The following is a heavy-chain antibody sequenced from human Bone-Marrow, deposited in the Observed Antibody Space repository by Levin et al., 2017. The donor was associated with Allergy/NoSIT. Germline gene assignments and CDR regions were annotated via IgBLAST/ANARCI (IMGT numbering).Heavy chain of an antibody. J-gene: IGHJ6*02. V-gene: IGHV3-48*02. CDR3: ARAIKEGQQSGYGMDV. CDR1: GFSFNTYS. Sequence: GGSLRLSCAASGFSFNTYSMNWVRQAPGKGLEWISYISSTIVTIYYADSVKGRFTISRDNAKNSLYLQMNNLRDEDTAVYYCARAIKEGQQSGYGMDVWGQGTTVTVSS. CDR2: ISSTIVTI. D-gene: IGHD6-13*01.